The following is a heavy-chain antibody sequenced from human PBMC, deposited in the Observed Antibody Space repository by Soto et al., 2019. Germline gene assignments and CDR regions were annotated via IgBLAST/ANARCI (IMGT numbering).Heavy chain of an antibody. CDR3: AKSRGYALGGDAFDV. V-gene: IGHV3-23*01. CDR2: ISGGGGST. J-gene: IGHJ3*01. D-gene: IGHD3-16*01. Sequence: EVQLLESGGGLVQPGGSLRLSCAASGFTFSIYAVTWVRQAPGKGLEWVSSISGGGGSTYYSDSVRGRFTISRDKSKNTLNLQLNSLRAEDTALYYGAKSRGYALGGDAFDVWGQGTMVTVSS. CDR1: GFTFSIYA.